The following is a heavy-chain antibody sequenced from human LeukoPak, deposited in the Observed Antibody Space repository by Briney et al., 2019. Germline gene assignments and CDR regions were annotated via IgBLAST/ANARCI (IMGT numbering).Heavy chain of an antibody. CDR1: GGSISSGGYY. CDR3: ARDKGYSYGSFDY. V-gene: IGHV4-30-2*01. J-gene: IGHJ4*02. CDR2: IYHSGST. Sequence: PSETLSLTCTVSGGSISSGGYYWSWIRQPPGKGLEWIGYIYHSGSTYYNPSLKSRVTISVDRSKNQFSLKLSSVTAADTAVYYCARDKGYSYGSFDYWGQGTLVTVSS. D-gene: IGHD5-18*01.